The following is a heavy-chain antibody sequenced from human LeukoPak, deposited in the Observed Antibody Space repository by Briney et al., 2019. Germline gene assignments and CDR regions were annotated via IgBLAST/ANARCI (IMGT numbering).Heavy chain of an antibody. CDR2: IWYDGSNK. CDR3: AKGEGYGD. Sequence: GGSLRLSCAASGFTFSSYGMHWVRQAPGKGLEWVVVIWYDGSNKYYADSVKGRFTISRDNSKNTLYLQMNSLRAEDTAVYYCAKGEGYGDWGQGTLVTVSS. D-gene: IGHD5-18*01. J-gene: IGHJ4*02. V-gene: IGHV3-33*06. CDR1: GFTFSSYG.